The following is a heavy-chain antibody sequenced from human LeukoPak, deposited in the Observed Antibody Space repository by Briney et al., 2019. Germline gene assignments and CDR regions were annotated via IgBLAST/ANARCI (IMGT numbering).Heavy chain of an antibody. CDR3: ARTLRGGGSCYRAPCYYGMDV. CDR1: GGSISSYY. D-gene: IGHD2-15*01. V-gene: IGHV4-59*01. J-gene: IGHJ6*02. CDR2: IYYSGST. Sequence: PSETLSLTCTVSGGSISSYYWSWIRQPPGKGLEWIGYIYYSGSTNYNPSLKSRVTISVDTSKNQFSLKLSSVTAADTAVYYCARTLRGGGSCYRAPCYYGMDVWGQGTTVTVSS.